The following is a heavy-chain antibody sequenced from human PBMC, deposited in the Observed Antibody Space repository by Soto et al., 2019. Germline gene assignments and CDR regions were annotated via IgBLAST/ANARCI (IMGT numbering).Heavy chain of an antibody. D-gene: IGHD6-13*01. Sequence: SETLSLTCAVYGGSFSGYYWSWIRQPPGKGLEWIGEINHSGSTNYNPSLKSRVTISVDTSKNQFSLKLSSVTAADTAVYYCAREIAAAGYFDYWGQGTLVTVSS. J-gene: IGHJ4*02. CDR1: GGSFSGYY. CDR3: AREIAAAGYFDY. V-gene: IGHV4-34*01. CDR2: INHSGST.